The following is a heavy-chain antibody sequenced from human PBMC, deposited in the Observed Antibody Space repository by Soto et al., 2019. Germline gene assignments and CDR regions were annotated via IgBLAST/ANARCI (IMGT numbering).Heavy chain of an antibody. CDR2: IYYTGST. CDR1: GCSINNHY. CDR3: ARANWYYEY. Sequence: SETLSLTCTVSGCSINNHYWSWIRQPPGKGLEWIGYIYYTGSTNYNPSLKSRVTMSVDTSKNQSSLNLASLTAADTAIYYCARANWYYEYWGQGTLVTVSS. J-gene: IGHJ4*02. D-gene: IGHD7-27*01. V-gene: IGHV4-59*11.